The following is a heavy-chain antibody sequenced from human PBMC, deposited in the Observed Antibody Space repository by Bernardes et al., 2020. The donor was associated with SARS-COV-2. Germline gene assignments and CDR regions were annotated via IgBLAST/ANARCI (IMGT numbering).Heavy chain of an antibody. CDR1: GGSINNYY. J-gene: IGHJ6*02. V-gene: IGHV4-59*12. CDR3: ARDILTGRYGMDV. Sequence: TLSLTCTVSGGSINNYYWTWIRQPPGKGLEWIGFIYYSGSTNYNPSLKSRVTISLDTSKNQFSLKLSSVTAADTAVYYCARDILTGRYGMDVWGQGTTVTVSS. D-gene: IGHD1-26*01. CDR2: IYYSGST.